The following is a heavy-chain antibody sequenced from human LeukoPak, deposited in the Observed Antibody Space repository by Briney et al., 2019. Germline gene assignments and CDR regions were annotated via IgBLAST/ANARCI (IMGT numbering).Heavy chain of an antibody. J-gene: IGHJ4*02. V-gene: IGHV7-4-1*02. CDR3: ARVQSWSSGWNVYY. CDR1: GYTLTSYA. Sequence: GASVTVSCKASGYTLTSYAMNWVRQTPGQGLEWMGWINTNTGNPTYAQGFKGRFVLSLETSVSTPYLQSSRLKAEDTAVYHRARVQSWSSGWNVYYWGQETLVTVSS. D-gene: IGHD6-19*01. CDR2: INTNTGNP.